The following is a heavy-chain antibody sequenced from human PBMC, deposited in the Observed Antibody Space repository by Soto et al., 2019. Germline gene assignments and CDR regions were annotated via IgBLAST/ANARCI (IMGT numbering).Heavy chain of an antibody. CDR1: GGSVSSGGYS. J-gene: IGHJ4*02. CDR2: ISPSGSP. D-gene: IGHD2-8*01. Sequence: QVQLQESGSRLVRPSQTLSLTCSVSGGSVSSGGYSWSWIRQPPGKGLEWIGFISPSGSPDYNPSLKSRVTISVDRSKNQISLELSSLTAADTAVYYCTRGVLAWGPGTLVTVSS. V-gene: IGHV4-30-2*01. CDR3: TRGVLA.